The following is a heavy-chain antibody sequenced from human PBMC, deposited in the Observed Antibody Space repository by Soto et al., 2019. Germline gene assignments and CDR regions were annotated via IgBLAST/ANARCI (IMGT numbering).Heavy chain of an antibody. D-gene: IGHD6-6*01. CDR1: GFTFSSYS. J-gene: IGHJ4*02. CDR3: AREYSSSSVGVAVDY. V-gene: IGHV3-21*06. Sequence: VGSLRLSCAASGFTFSSYSMNWVRQAPGKGLEWVSSISSRSTYIYYADSVRGRFTISRDNAKDSLLLQMNNLRADDTAVYYCAREYSSSSVGVAVDYWGQGTLVTVSS. CDR2: ISSRSTYI.